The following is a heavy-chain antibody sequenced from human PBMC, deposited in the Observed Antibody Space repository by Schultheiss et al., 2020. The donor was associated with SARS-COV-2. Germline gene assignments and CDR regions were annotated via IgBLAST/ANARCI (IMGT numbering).Heavy chain of an antibody. D-gene: IGHD3-16*02. J-gene: IGHJ4*02. CDR1: GGSISSYY. V-gene: IGHV4-34*01. CDR2: INHSGST. CDR3: ARLPRDYVWGSYRSPFDY. Sequence: SQTLSLTCTVSGGSISSYYWSWIRQPAGKGLEWIGEINHSGSTNYNPSLKSRVTISVDTSKNQFSLKLSSVTAADTAVYYCARLPRDYVWGSYRSPFDYWGQGTLVTVSS.